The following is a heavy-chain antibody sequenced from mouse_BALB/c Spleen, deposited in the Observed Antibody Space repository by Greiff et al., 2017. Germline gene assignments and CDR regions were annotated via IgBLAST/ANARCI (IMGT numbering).Heavy chain of an antibody. J-gene: IGHJ4*01. Sequence: QVQLKQSGPGLVAPSQSLSITCTVSGFSLTGYGVNWVRQPPGKGLEWLGMIWGDGSTDYNSALKSRLSISKDNSKSQVFLKMNSLQTDDTARYYCARDRNCGSSKGDAMDYWGQGTSVTVSS. V-gene: IGHV2-6-7*01. CDR1: GFSLTGYG. CDR3: ARDRNCGSSKGDAMDY. D-gene: IGHD1-1*01. CDR2: IWGDGST.